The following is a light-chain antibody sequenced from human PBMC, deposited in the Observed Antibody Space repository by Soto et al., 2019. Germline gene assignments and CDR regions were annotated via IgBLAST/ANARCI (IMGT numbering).Light chain of an antibody. Sequence: EIVLTQSPATLSLSPGEGATLSCRASQSVSSYLAWYQQKPGQAPRLLIYDASNRATAIPARFSGSGSGTDFTLAISSLEPEDFAVYYCQQRSRWPYTFGQGTKLEIK. J-gene: IGKJ2*01. CDR2: DAS. CDR1: QSVSSY. CDR3: QQRSRWPYT. V-gene: IGKV3-11*01.